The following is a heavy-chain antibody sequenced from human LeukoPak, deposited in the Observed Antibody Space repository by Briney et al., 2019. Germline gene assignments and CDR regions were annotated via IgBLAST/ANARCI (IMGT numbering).Heavy chain of an antibody. CDR1: GGTFSSYA. J-gene: IGHJ4*02. CDR3: ASIKVAVAGSGA. V-gene: IGHV1-69*13. D-gene: IGHD6-19*01. CDR2: IIPIFGTA. Sequence: SVKVSCTASGGTFSSYAISWVRQAPGQGLEWMGGIIPIFGTANYAQKFQGRVTITADESTSTAYMELSSLRSEDAAVYYCASIKVAVAGSGAWGQGTLVTVSS.